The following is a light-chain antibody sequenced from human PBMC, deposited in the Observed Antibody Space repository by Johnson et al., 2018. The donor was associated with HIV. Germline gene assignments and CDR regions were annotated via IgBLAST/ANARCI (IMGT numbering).Light chain of an antibody. CDR1: GSNIGDNY. J-gene: IGLJ1*01. CDR3: GTWDSSLSTYV. CDR2: DNN. Sequence: QSVLTQPPSVSAAPGQKVTISCSGIGSNIGDNYVSWYQHLPGTAPRLLIYDNNQRPSGIPDRFSVSKSGTSATLGITGLQTGDEADYYCGTWDSSLSTYVFGSGTKVTVL. V-gene: IGLV1-51*01.